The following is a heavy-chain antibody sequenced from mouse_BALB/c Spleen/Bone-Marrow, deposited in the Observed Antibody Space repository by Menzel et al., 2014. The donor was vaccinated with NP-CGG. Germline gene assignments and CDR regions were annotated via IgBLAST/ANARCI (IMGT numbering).Heavy chain of an antibody. CDR3: ARDENVGIYWYFDV. V-gene: IGHV7-3*02. J-gene: IGHJ1*01. CDR1: GFTFTDYY. Sequence: DVKLVESGGGSVQPGGSLRLSCATSGFTFTDYYISWVRQPPGKALEWLGFIRNKANGYTTEYSASVKGRFTISRDNSQRILYLQMNTLRAEDSATYYCARDENVGIYWYFDVWGAGTTVIVSS. CDR2: IRNKANGYTT.